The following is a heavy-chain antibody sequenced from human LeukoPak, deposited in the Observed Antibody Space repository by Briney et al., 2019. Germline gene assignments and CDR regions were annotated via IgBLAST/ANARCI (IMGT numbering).Heavy chain of an antibody. CDR2: IYYSGST. CDR3: ARTLIVATITDAFDI. Sequence: SSQTLSLTCTVSGGSIGSGGYYWSWIRQPPGKGLEWIGYIYYSGSTNYNPSLKSRVTISVDTSKNQFSLKLSSVTAADTAVYYCARTLIVATITDAFDIWGQGTMVTVSS. CDR1: GGSIGSGGYY. D-gene: IGHD5-12*01. J-gene: IGHJ3*02. V-gene: IGHV4-61*08.